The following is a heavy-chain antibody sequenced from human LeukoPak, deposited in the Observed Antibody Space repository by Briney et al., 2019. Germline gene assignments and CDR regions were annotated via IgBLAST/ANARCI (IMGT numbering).Heavy chain of an antibody. D-gene: IGHD3-10*01. CDR3: ARDRGRLPGNY. CDR1: GYSFTGYF. V-gene: IGHV1-2*06. J-gene: IGHJ4*02. Sequence: VSVKVSCKASGYSFTGYFIHWVRQAPGQGLEWMGRVNPNRGGTNYAQKFQGRVTITRDTSISTVYMELNRMTSDDTAVYYCARDRGRLPGNYWGQGTLVTVSS. CDR2: VNPNRGGT.